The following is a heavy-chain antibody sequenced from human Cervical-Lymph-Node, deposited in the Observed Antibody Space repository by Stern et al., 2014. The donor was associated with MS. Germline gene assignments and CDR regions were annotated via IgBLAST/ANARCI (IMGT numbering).Heavy chain of an antibody. CDR3: VRDQGDIAAS. D-gene: IGHD5-12*01. CDR1: GCTFSSIE. V-gene: IGHV1-69*01. J-gene: IGHJ4*02. CDR2: ISPLFGTT. Sequence: QVQLVQSGAEVKQPGSSMKVSCKASGCTFSSIEIRWVRQAPGQGLEWVGGISPLFGTTNYAQQVQDRVTIVADEATNTFNMELSRLRSEDTAVYYCVRDQGDIAASWGQGTLVTVSS.